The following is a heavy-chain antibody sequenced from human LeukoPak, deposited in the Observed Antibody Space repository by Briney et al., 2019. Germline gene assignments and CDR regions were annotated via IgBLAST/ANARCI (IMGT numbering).Heavy chain of an antibody. CDR2: IYSGGTT. CDR1: GFTVSSNY. J-gene: IGHJ4*02. V-gene: IGHV3-53*01. CDR3: ARAWGSIKPFDY. Sequence: GGSLRLSCAASGFTVSSNYMNWVRQAPGKGLEWVSVIYSGGTTYYADSVRGRFTISGDNSKNTLYLQMNSLRAEDTAVYYCARAWGSIKPFDYWGQGTLVTVSS. D-gene: IGHD3-16*01.